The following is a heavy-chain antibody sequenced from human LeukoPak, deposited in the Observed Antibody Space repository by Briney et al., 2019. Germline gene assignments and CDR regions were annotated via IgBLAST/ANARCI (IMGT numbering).Heavy chain of an antibody. Sequence: GGSLRLSCAAFGFTVSGNYMSWVRQAPGKGLVWVSVIHSGGNTYYADSVKGRFTISRDNSRITMFLQMNSLSAEDTAVYYCARLPSGDVWGQGTTVTVSS. CDR2: IHSGGNT. V-gene: IGHV3-66*04. CDR1: GFTVSGNY. J-gene: IGHJ6*02. CDR3: ARLPSGDV.